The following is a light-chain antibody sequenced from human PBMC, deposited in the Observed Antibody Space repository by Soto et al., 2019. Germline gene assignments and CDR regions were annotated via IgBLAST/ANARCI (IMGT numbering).Light chain of an antibody. V-gene: IGKV1-5*01. J-gene: IGKJ1*01. CDR2: DAS. Sequence: DIQMTQSPSTLSASIGERVNITCRASQNINNWIAWYQQKPGKPPKFLIYDASTLESGVPSRFSGSGFGTEFSLTISSLQHDDFGSYYCQHMRTFGQGTKVDIK. CDR1: QNINNW. CDR3: QHMRT.